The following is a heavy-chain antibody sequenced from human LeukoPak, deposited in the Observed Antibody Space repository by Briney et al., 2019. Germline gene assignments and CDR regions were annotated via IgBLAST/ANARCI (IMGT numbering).Heavy chain of an antibody. CDR1: GFIFRSYG. J-gene: IGHJ4*02. Sequence: PGGSLRLSCAASGFIFRSYGMNWVRQAPGKGLEWVSGIYKNGRERYGDSVKGRFTISRDNSKNMLYVQMTSLRAEDTAVYYCGHPELPWGQGTLVTVSS. CDR2: IYKNGRER. CDR3: GHPELP. D-gene: IGHD1-1*01. V-gene: IGHV3-23*05.